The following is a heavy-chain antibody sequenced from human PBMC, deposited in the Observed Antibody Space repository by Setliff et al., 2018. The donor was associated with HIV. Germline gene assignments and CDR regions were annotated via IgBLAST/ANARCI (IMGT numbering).Heavy chain of an antibody. J-gene: IGHJ3*02. V-gene: IGHV4-59*12. D-gene: IGHD3-3*01. CDR2: IKYSGNT. Sequence: SETLSLTCTVSGGSINTYWSWIRQPPGKGLEWIGYIKYSGNTNYNPSLKSRATISVDTSKNHFSLRLSSVTAADTAVYYCVMGWLLAFDIWGQGTMVTVSS. CDR3: VMGWLLAFDI. CDR1: GGSINTY.